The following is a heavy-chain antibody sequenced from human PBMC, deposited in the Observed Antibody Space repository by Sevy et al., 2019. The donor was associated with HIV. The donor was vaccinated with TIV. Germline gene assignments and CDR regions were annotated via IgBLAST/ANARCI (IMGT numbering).Heavy chain of an antibody. J-gene: IGHJ6*02. D-gene: IGHD3-22*01. V-gene: IGHV3-66*01. Sequence: GGSLRLSCAASGLSVSDNYMNWVRQAPGKGLELVSVIYSDGRTYYADAVKGRFTISRDNSKNTLYLHMNNRRPDDTAVYYCARDRYYDASGYYHYYYGMDVWGQGTTVTVSS. CDR1: GLSVSDNY. CDR3: ARDRYYDASGYYHYYYGMDV. CDR2: IYSDGRT.